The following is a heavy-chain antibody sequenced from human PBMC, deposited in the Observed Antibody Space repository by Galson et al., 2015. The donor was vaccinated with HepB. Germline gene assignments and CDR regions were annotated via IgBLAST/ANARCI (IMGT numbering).Heavy chain of an antibody. D-gene: IGHD3-10*01. CDR1: SDSIRDYF. J-gene: IGHJ4*02. CDR3: ARVLRGKTFFDY. CDR2: LYDTGST. V-gene: IGHV4-59*08. Sequence: ATLSLTCTVTSDSIRDYFWSWLRQPPGKGLEWTGYLYDTGSTTYNPSLKSRVTISGDTSKNQFSLNLSSVTATDTAVYYCARVLRGKTFFDYWGQGTLVTVSS.